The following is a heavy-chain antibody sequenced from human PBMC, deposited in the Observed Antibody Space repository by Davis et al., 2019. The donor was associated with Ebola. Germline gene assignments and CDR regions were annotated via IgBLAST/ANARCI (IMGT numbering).Heavy chain of an antibody. V-gene: IGHV3-30*18. D-gene: IGHD2-2*01. J-gene: IGHJ6*02. CDR3: AKDFALGYCSSTSCPYYYYYGMDV. CDR1: GFTFSSYG. Sequence: GESLKISCAASGFTFSSYGMHWVRQAPGKGLEWVAVISYDGSNKYYADSVKGRFTISRDNSKNTLYLQMNSLRAEDTAVYYCAKDFALGYCSSTSCPYYYYYGMDVWGQGTTVTVSS. CDR2: ISYDGSNK.